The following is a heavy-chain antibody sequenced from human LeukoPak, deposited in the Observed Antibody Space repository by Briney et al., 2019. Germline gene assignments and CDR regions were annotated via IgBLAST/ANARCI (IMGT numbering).Heavy chain of an antibody. J-gene: IGHJ4*02. D-gene: IGHD6-13*01. CDR3: ARDLRIAAAGIYYFDS. Sequence: SQTLSLTCAISGDSVSSNGAAWIWIRQSPSRGLEWLGRTYYRSRWYDDYADSVKSRITIIPDTSKNQFSLQLNSVTPEDTAAYYCARDLRIAAAGIYYFDSWGQGTLVTVSS. V-gene: IGHV6-1*01. CDR2: TYYRSRWYD. CDR1: GDSVSSNGAA.